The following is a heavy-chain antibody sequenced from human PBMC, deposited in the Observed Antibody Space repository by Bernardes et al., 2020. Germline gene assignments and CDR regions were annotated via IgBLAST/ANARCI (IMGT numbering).Heavy chain of an antibody. Sequence: SEPLYLTCTVSGGSMSSYYWSWIRQPPGKGLEWIGYIYYSGSTDYNPSLKSRVTISVDRSENQFSLKLSSVTAADTAVYYCARTRITLFGLVIPDVSDIWGQGTMVTVSS. CDR2: IYYSGST. J-gene: IGHJ3*02. CDR1: GGSMSSYY. V-gene: IGHV4-59*01. CDR3: ARTRITLFGLVIPDVSDI. D-gene: IGHD3-3*01.